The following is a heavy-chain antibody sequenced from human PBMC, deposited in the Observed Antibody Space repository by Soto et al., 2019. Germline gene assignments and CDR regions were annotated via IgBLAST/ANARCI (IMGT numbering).Heavy chain of an antibody. CDR3: ARAVAGIIYYYYYGMDV. Sequence: SQTLSLTCAISGDSVSSNSAAWNWIRQSPSRGLEWLGRTYYRSKWYNDYAVSVKSRITINPDTSKNQFSLQLNSVTPEDTAVYYWARAVAGIIYYYYYGMDVWGQGTTVTVSS. CDR2: TYYRSKWYN. D-gene: IGHD6-19*01. J-gene: IGHJ6*02. V-gene: IGHV6-1*01. CDR1: GDSVSSNSAA.